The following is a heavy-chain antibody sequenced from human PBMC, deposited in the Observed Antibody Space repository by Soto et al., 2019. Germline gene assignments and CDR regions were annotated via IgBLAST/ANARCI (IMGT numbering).Heavy chain of an antibody. Sequence: ASVKVSCKASGYTFTSYGISWVRQAPGQGLEWMGWIRAYNGNTNYAQKLQGRVTMTTDTSTSTAYMELRSLRSDDTAVYYCARDPTVKRSGSYYDSWFDPWGQGTLVTVSS. CDR3: ARDPTVKRSGSYYDSWFDP. V-gene: IGHV1-18*04. J-gene: IGHJ5*02. D-gene: IGHD3-10*01. CDR1: GYTFTSYG. CDR2: IRAYNGNT.